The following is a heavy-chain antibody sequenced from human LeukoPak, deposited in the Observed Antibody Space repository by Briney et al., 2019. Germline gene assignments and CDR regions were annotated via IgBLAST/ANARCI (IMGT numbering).Heavy chain of an antibody. D-gene: IGHD4-17*01. CDR2: FDPEDGET. J-gene: IGHJ4*02. Sequence: ASVTVSCKVSGYTLTELSMHWVRQAPGKGLEWMGGFDPEDGETIYAQKFQGRVTMTEDTSTDTAYMELSSLRSEDTAVYYCATKPKRVTTVRDYYFDYWGQGTLVTVSS. CDR1: GYTLTELS. CDR3: ATKPKRVTTVRDYYFDY. V-gene: IGHV1-24*01.